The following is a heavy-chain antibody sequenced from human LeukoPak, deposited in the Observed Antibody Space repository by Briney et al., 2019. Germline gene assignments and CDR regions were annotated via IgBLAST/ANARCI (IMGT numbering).Heavy chain of an antibody. Sequence: GSLRLSCAASGFTVSSTYMIWVRQAPGKGREWIGSIYYSGSTYYNPSLKSRVTISVDTSKNQFSLKLSSVTAADTAVYYCARAGTRYYVDYWGQGTLVTVSS. D-gene: IGHD6-13*01. V-gene: IGHV4-39*07. CDR1: GFTVSSTY. CDR3: ARAGTRYYVDY. CDR2: IYYSGST. J-gene: IGHJ4*02.